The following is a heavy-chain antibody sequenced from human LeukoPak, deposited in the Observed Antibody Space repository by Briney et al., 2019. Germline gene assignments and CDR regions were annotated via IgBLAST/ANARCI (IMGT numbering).Heavy chain of an antibody. J-gene: IGHJ6*03. CDR1: GFTFSSYP. D-gene: IGHD6-13*01. V-gene: IGHV3-21*01. Sequence: GGSLRLSCGASGFTFSSYPMNWVRQAPGKGLEWVSSISTSNSYIYYADSVRGRFTISRDNAKNSLYLQMNSLRAEDTAVYYCARVRQQLVRLLGRDTTYYYYYYMDVWGKGTTVTVSS. CDR2: ISTSNSYI. CDR3: ARVRQQLVRLLGRDTTYYYYYYMDV.